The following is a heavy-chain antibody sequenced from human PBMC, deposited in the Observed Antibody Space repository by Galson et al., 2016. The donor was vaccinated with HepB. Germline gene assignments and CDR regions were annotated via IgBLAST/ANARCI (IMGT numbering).Heavy chain of an antibody. CDR3: GKEIRGYDSSIDH. Sequence: SLRLSCAASGFNFGGHSMHWVRQAPGKGLEWVAGIGWTSASVGYADSVRGRFTISRDNTKNSLYLELNSLRTEDTALYYCGKEIRGYDSSIDHWGPGTLVTVSS. D-gene: IGHD3-22*01. J-gene: IGHJ4*02. V-gene: IGHV3-9*01. CDR2: IGWTSASV. CDR1: GFNFGGHS.